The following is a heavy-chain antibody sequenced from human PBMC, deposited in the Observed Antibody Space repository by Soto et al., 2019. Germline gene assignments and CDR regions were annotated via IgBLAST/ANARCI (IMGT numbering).Heavy chain of an antibody. J-gene: IGHJ6*02. V-gene: IGHV4-31*03. CDR2: IYYSGIS. D-gene: IGHD5-18*01. CDR3: ARNGYTYGMDV. CDR1: GGSTSSGGFY. Sequence: TLSLTCTVSGGSTSSGGFYWSWIRQHPGKGLEWIGYIYYSGISYYNPSLKSRVSISLDTSRNHLSVTLHSVTAADTAVYYCARNGYTYGMDVWGQGATVTVS.